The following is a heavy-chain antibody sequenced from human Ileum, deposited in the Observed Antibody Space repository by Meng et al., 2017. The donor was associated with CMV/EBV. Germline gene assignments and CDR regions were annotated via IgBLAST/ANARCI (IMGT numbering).Heavy chain of an antibody. Sequence: GESLKISCAASGFSFSEFWISWVRQAPGKGLEWLANIRSDGGSTYYLESLKGRFTISRDNAKNSLYLQMNSLRAEDTAVYHCARDPFRDGFWGQGKLVTVSS. CDR2: IRSDGGST. CDR1: GFSFSEFW. V-gene: IGHV3-7*03. CDR3: ARDPFRDGF. J-gene: IGHJ4*02.